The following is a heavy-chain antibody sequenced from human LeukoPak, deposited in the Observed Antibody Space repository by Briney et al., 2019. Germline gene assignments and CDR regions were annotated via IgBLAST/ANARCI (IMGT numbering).Heavy chain of an antibody. J-gene: IGHJ3*02. CDR3: ARDPWAPKSDAFDI. V-gene: IGHV1-46*01. CDR2: INPSGGST. CDR1: GDTFTSFY. Sequence: ASVKVSCKASGDTFTSFYLHWVRQAPGQGLEWMGLINPSGGSTSYAQQFQGRVTMTRDTSTSTVYMELSSLTSEDTAVYYCARDPWAPKSDAFDIWGQGTMVTVSS.